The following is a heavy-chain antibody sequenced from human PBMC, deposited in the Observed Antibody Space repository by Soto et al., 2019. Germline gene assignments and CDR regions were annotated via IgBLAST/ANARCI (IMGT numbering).Heavy chain of an antibody. J-gene: IGHJ6*02. CDR1: GGSISSGSYY. Sequence: SETLSLTCTVSGGSISSGSYYWGWIRQPPGKGLEWIGSIYYSGSTYYNPSLKSRVTISVDTSKNQFSLKLSSVTAADTAVYYCARGYCSGGSCYSPGYYYYGMDVWGQGTTVTVSS. V-gene: IGHV4-39*01. D-gene: IGHD2-15*01. CDR3: ARGYCSGGSCYSPGYYYYGMDV. CDR2: IYYSGST.